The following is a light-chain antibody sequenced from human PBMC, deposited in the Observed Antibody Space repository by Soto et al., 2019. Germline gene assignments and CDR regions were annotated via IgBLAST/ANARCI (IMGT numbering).Light chain of an antibody. Sequence: QSALTQPASVSGSPGQSITISCTGTSSDIGSNNYVSWFQQRPGKAPTLIIYEGSNRPSGVSNHFSGSKSGNTASLTISGLLPEDEAEYYCRSYTATPRLFGGGTKLTVL. CDR3: RSYTATPRL. V-gene: IGLV2-14*01. J-gene: IGLJ3*02. CDR1: SSDIGSNNY. CDR2: EGS.